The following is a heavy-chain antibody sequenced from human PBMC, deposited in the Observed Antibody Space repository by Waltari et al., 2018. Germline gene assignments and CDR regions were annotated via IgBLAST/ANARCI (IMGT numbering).Heavy chain of an antibody. CDR3: AGPRGIHLWSFDD. Sequence: QVQLVQSGAEVKRPGSPVKVSCKASGGTFNPYAINGVRQAPGLGLEWMGRIIPIIDTAGYAQKFQDRVTFTADRATGTAYMELSSLRPDDTGMYYCAGPRGIHLWSFDDWGQGTLVIVSS. CDR1: GGTFNPYA. V-gene: IGHV1-69*04. CDR2: IIPIIDTA. D-gene: IGHD5-18*01. J-gene: IGHJ4*02.